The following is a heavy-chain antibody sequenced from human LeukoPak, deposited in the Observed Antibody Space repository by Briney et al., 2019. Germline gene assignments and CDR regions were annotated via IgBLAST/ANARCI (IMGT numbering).Heavy chain of an antibody. Sequence: GGSLRLSCAASGFSFSNYWMSWVRQAQGKGLEWVAKINPDGNGRFYVDSVKGRFTISRDNNKKSVYLQMNSLRAEDTAVYYCARDTADFQGLDIWGQGTRVTV. CDR1: GFSFSNYW. J-gene: IGHJ3*02. CDR2: INPDGNGR. CDR3: ARDTADFQGLDI. D-gene: IGHD3-3*01. V-gene: IGHV3-7*01.